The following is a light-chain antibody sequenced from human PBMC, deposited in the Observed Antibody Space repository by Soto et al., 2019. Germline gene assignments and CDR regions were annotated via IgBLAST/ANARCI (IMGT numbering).Light chain of an antibody. CDR3: HQYRSSSWT. V-gene: IGKV3-20*01. CDR1: QSAGNF. Sequence: EIVMTQSPATLSVSPGETASLSCRASQSAGNFLAWYQQKPGQAPRLLIYGASSRATGIPDRFSGSGSGTDFTLTISRLEPEDFAVYYCHQYRSSSWTFGQGTKVDIK. J-gene: IGKJ1*01. CDR2: GAS.